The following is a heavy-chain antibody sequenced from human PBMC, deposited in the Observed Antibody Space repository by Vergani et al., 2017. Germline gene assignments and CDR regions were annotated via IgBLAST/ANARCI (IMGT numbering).Heavy chain of an antibody. J-gene: IGHJ2*01. Sequence: QLQLQESGPGLVKPSETLSLICTVSGGSINPSSSFWGWVRQSPGKGLEWIGSINYVGRTYYIPSLQSRATVFVDTSKNQFSLNVTSVSAADTAVYYGARGRVDNWYFDLWGRGTLVTVSS. D-gene: IGHD3-10*01. V-gene: IGHV4-39*01. CDR3: ARGRVDNWYFDL. CDR1: GGSINPSSSF. CDR2: INYVGRT.